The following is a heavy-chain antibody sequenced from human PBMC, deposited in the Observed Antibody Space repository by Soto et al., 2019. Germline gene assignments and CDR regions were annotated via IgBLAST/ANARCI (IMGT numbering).Heavy chain of an antibody. V-gene: IGHV4-30-4*01. CDR1: GGSISSGDYY. CDR2: IYYSGST. Sequence: SETLSLTCTVSGGSISSGDYYWSWIRQPPGKGLEWIGYIYYSGSTYYNPSLKSRVIISVDTSKNQFSLKLSSVTAADTAVYYCARRIKQRLRYFDWSPNNWLDPCGEGTLVTVYS. CDR3: ARRIKQRLRYFDWSPNNWLDP. J-gene: IGHJ5*02. D-gene: IGHD3-9*01.